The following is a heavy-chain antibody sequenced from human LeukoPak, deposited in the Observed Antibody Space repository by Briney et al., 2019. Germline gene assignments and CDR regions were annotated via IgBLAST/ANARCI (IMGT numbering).Heavy chain of an antibody. D-gene: IGHD5-18*01. J-gene: IGHJ4*02. V-gene: IGHV4-59*08. CDR3: ARSLRGYRFATDY. Sequence: SETLSLTCTVSGDSINSYYWSWIRQPPGKGLEWIGYIYYSGSTKYNPSIKGRVTISVDTSKNQFSLKLSSVTAADTAVYYCARSLRGYRFATDYWGQGTLVTVSS. CDR1: GDSINSYY. CDR2: IYYSGST.